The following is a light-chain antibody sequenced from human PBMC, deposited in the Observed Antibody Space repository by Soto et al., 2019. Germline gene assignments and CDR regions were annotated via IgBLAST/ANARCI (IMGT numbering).Light chain of an antibody. Sequence: VMTQSPSTLSVSPGERATLSCRASQSVASRLGWYQQKPGQAPRLLIYGASTRATGIPARFSGSGSGTEFTLTISSLQSEDFAVYYCQQRNNWPPGITFGQGTRLEIK. V-gene: IGKV3-15*01. CDR3: QQRNNWPPGIT. CDR2: GAS. J-gene: IGKJ5*01. CDR1: QSVASR.